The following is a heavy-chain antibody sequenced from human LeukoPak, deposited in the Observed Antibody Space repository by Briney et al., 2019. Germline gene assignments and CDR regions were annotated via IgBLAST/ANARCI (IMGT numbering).Heavy chain of an antibody. CDR1: GFTFDDYA. J-gene: IGHJ5*02. Sequence: GGSLRLSCAASGFTFDDYAMHWVRQAPGKGLEWVSGISWNSGSIGYADSVKGRFTISRDNAKNSLYLQMNSLRAEDTALYYCAKSTDSSSWYRSGFAPWGQGTLVTVSS. CDR2: ISWNSGSI. D-gene: IGHD6-13*01. CDR3: AKSTDSSSWYRSGFAP. V-gene: IGHV3-9*01.